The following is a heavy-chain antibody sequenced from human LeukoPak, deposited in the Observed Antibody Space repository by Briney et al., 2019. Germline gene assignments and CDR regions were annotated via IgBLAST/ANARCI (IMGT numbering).Heavy chain of an antibody. D-gene: IGHD6-6*01. Sequence: ASVKVSCKASGYTFTGYYMHWVRQAPGQGLEWMGWINPNSGGTNYAQKFQGKVTMTRDTSISTAYMELSRLRSDDTAVYYCARGLSIAARPLWYFDLWGRGTLVTVSS. J-gene: IGHJ2*01. CDR3: ARGLSIAARPLWYFDL. CDR1: GYTFTGYY. V-gene: IGHV1-2*02. CDR2: INPNSGGT.